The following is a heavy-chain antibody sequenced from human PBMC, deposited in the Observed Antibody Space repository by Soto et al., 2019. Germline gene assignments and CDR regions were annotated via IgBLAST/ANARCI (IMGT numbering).Heavy chain of an antibody. Sequence: EEQLVESGGGLIQPGGSLRLSCAASGFAIRTNYISWVRQAPGKGLEWVSIFYSGVTTYYADSVKGRFTISRDNSKSTLYLQVDSLRPEDAAVYYCARDPKTSGGQHWAFNYFDSWGQGTLVTVSS. J-gene: IGHJ4*02. CDR3: ARDPKTSGGQHWAFNYFDS. V-gene: IGHV3-66*03. D-gene: IGHD7-27*01. CDR2: FYSGVTT. CDR1: GFAIRTNY.